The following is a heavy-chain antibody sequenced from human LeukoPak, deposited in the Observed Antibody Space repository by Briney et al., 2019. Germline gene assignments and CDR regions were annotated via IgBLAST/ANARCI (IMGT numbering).Heavy chain of an antibody. CDR3: ARDHYPSGSGRYYFDY. Sequence: ASVKVSCKAAGYTFISYGFSWVRQPPGQGLEWMGWISGYNGNTNYAQKLQGRVTMTTDTSTSTDYMELRSQRSNDTAVYYCARDHYPSGSGRYYFDYWGQGTLVTVSS. CDR2: ISGYNGNT. V-gene: IGHV1-18*01. J-gene: IGHJ4*02. D-gene: IGHD6-19*01. CDR1: GYTFISYG.